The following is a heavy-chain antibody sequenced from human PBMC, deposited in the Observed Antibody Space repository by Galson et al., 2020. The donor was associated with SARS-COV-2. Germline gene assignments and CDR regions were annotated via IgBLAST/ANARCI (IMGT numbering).Heavy chain of an antibody. Sequence: TGGSLRLSCAASGFTFSSYGMHWVRQAPGKGLEWVAVISYDGSNKYYADSVKGRFTISRDNSKNTLYLQMNSLGAEDTAVYYCAKPCGGSYLDDLDYWGQGTLVTVSS. J-gene: IGHJ4*02. CDR1: GFTFSSYG. V-gene: IGHV3-30*18. CDR2: ISYDGSNK. CDR3: AKPCGGSYLDDLDY. D-gene: IGHD1-26*01.